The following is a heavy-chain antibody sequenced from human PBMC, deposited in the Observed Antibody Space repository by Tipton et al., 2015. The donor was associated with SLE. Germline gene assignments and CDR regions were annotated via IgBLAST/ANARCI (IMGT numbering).Heavy chain of an antibody. J-gene: IGHJ3*02. CDR3: ARDTRVAAAGPGDAIDI. CDR2: IYTSGST. D-gene: IGHD6-13*01. Sequence: LRLSCTVSGCTISTYYWSWIRQPAGKGLEWIGRIYTSGSTNDNPSLKSRVTMSVETSKNQFSLKLSSVTAADTAVYYCARDTRVAAAGPGDAIDIWGQETMITVSS. V-gene: IGHV4-4*07. CDR1: GCTISTYY.